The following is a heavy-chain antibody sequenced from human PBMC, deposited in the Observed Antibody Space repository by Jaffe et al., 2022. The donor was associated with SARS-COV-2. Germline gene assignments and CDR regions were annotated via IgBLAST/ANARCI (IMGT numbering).Heavy chain of an antibody. Sequence: EVQLLESGGGLVQPGGALRLSCAASGFTFSTYALTWVRQAPGKGLEWVSAISGSGGSTYYADSVKGRFTISRDNSKDTLYLQMNSLRAEDTALYYCAKGVIGYSNYAYYYYGMDVWGQGTTVTVSS. CDR3: AKGVIGYSNYAYYYYGMDV. V-gene: IGHV3-23*01. J-gene: IGHJ6*02. CDR2: ISGSGGST. D-gene: IGHD4-4*01. CDR1: GFTFSTYA.